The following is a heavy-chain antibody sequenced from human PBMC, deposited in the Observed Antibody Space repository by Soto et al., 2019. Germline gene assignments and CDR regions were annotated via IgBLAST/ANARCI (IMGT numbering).Heavy chain of an antibody. CDR3: TANGNILGVPPASAAMDV. D-gene: IGHD2-2*01. Sequence: EVQVVESGGGLVQPGGSLRLSCAASGFTFSNAWMSWVRQAPGKGLEWVARIKSKSDDATTDYAAPVKGRFTISRDDSKDKLYLQMNSLTTEDTALYYCTANGNILGVPPASAAMDVWGKGTTVTVSA. CDR2: IKSKSDDATT. CDR1: GFTFSNAW. V-gene: IGHV3-15*01. J-gene: IGHJ6*04.